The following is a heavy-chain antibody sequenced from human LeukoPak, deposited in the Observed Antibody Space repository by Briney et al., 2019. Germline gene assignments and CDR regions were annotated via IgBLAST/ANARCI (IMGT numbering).Heavy chain of an antibody. CDR3: AKAYYYGSGSYYVAFDC. V-gene: IGHV3-74*01. J-gene: IGHJ4*02. CDR2: INGDGTNT. D-gene: IGHD3-10*01. Sequence: GGSLRLSCAASGFSFSRYWIHWVRQAPGKGLVWVSRINGDGTNTAYADSVKGRFTISRDNSENTLHLQMNSLRAEDTAVYYCAKAYYYGSGSYYVAFDCWGQGTLVTVSS. CDR1: GFSFSRYW.